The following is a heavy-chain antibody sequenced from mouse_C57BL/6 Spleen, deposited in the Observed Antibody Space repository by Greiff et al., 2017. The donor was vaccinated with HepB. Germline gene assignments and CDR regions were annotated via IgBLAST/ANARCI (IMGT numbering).Heavy chain of an antibody. D-gene: IGHD2-4*01. V-gene: IGHV1-64*01. CDR2: IHPNSGST. Sequence: VQLQHPGAELVKPGASVKLSCKASGYTFTSYWMHWVKQRPGQGLEWIGMIHPNSGSTNYNEKFKSKATLTVDKSSSTAYMQLSSLTSEDSAVYYCASVITTRWYFDVWGTGTTVTVSS. J-gene: IGHJ1*03. CDR3: ASVITTRWYFDV. CDR1: GYTFTSYW.